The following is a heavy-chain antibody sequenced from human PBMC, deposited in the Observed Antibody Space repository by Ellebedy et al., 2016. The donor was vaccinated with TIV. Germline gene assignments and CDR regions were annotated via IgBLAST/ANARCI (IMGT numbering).Heavy chain of an antibody. J-gene: IGHJ3*01. Sequence: PSETLSLTCTVSGGSIRSSDFWGWIRQPPGKGLEWIGSMNFTGNTHDNPSLKSRVTMSINTAKNQFSLKVTSVTAADTAVYYCARFHYYDSSGFYVDAFDVWGQGTMVTVSS. CDR2: MNFTGNT. D-gene: IGHD3-22*01. V-gene: IGHV4-39*01. CDR1: GGSIRSSDF. CDR3: ARFHYYDSSGFYVDAFDV.